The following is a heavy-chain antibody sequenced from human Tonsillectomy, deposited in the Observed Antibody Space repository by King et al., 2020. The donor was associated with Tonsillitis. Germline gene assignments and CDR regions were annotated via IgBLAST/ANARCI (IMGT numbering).Heavy chain of an antibody. Sequence: VQLVESGGGLVQPGEFLRLSCAASGFTVNNYAFTWVRQAPGKGLEWVSCISGSGGYTFYADSVRGRCSISRDHSKNTVYLQMNSLRDEDTAVYYCARIRFLELIVWGRFDSWGQGTLVTVSS. V-gene: IGHV3-23*04. CDR1: GFTVNNYA. J-gene: IGHJ4*02. D-gene: IGHD3-3*01. CDR3: ARIRFLELIVWGRFDS. CDR2: ISGSGGYT.